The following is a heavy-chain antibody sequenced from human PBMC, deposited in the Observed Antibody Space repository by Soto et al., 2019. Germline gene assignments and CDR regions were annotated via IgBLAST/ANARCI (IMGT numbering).Heavy chain of an antibody. V-gene: IGHV4-31*03. CDR2: IYYNGSP. D-gene: IGHD6-19*01. CDR1: CGSNSSGVYY. CDR3: ARQNPYSTGSYYFDF. J-gene: IGHJ4*02. Sequence: SETLSLTCSGSCGSNSSGVYYWSWIRQHPAKGLDWIGHIYYNGSPYYNPSLRGRAVISVDRSNNRLSLELRYVTAADTAVYYCARQNPYSTGSYYFDFWGQGTLVNVSS.